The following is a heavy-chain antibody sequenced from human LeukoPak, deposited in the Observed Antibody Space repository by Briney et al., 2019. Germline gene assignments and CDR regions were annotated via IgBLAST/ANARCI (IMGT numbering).Heavy chain of an antibody. D-gene: IGHD5-24*01. CDR1: GFTFSSYA. J-gene: IGHJ6*04. V-gene: IGHV3-30-3*01. CDR2: ISYDGSNK. Sequence: PGGSLRLSCAASGFTFSSYAMHWVRQAPGKGLEWVAVISYDGSNKYYADSVKGRFTISRDNSKNTLYLQMNSLRAEDTAVYYCARGGWQQSLSYGMDVGSKGPPATVSS. CDR3: ARGGWQQSLSYGMDV.